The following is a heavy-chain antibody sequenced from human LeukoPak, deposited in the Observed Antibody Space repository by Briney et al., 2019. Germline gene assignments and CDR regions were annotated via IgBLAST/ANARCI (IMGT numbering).Heavy chain of an antibody. D-gene: IGHD3-10*01. J-gene: IGHJ6*02. V-gene: IGHV4-34*01. Sequence: SETLSLTCAVYGGSFSGYYWSWIRQPPGKGLEWIGEINHSGSTNYNPSLKSRVTISVDTSKNQFSLKLSSATAADTAVYYCARFRVLWFGELPYYYYYGMDVWGQGTTVTVSS. CDR3: ARFRVLWFGELPYYYYYGMDV. CDR2: INHSGST. CDR1: GGSFSGYY.